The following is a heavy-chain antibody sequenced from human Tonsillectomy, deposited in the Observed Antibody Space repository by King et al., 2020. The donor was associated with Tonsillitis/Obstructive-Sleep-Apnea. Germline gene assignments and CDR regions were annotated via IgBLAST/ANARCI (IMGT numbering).Heavy chain of an antibody. Sequence: QLQESGPGLVKPSETLSLICTVSGDSISSVIYYWVWIRQPPGKGLEWVGSIHYSGGTYYSPSLKSRVTMSVDTSKNHFSLRLRSVSAADTALYYCARYYYGSGSYYFDSWGQGTLVAVSS. CDR3: ARYYYGSGSYYFDS. J-gene: IGHJ4*02. CDR2: IHYSGGT. V-gene: IGHV4-39*02. D-gene: IGHD3-10*01. CDR1: GDSISSVIYY.